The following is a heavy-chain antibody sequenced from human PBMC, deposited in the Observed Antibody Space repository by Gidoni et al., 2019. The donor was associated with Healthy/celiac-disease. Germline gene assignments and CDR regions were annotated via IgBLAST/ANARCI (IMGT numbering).Heavy chain of an antibody. Sequence: EVQLVESGGGVVRPGGSLSLPCAASGFPFDDYGMSWVRQAPGKGLEWVSGINWNGGSTGYADSVKGRFTISRDNAKNSLYLQMNSLRAEDTALYHCARVVFGYYYYGMDVWGQGTTVTVSS. V-gene: IGHV3-20*01. J-gene: IGHJ6*02. CDR1: GFPFDDYG. CDR2: INWNGGST. CDR3: ARVVFGYYYYGMDV. D-gene: IGHD3-10*02.